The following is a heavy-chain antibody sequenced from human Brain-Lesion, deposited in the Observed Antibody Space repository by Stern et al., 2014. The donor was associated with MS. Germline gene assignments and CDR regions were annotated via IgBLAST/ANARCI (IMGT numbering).Heavy chain of an antibody. Sequence: VQLVESGPGLVKPSGTLSLTCAVSGGSISSSNWRRWVRQSPGKGLEWIGEIYHSGGTKYSPSFESRVIISVDKSKNQFSLKLSYVTAADTAVYYCARELPDLNAFDIWGQGTMVTVSS. V-gene: IGHV4-4*02. CDR3: ARELPDLNAFDI. CDR2: IYHSGGT. J-gene: IGHJ3*02. CDR1: GGSISSSNW. D-gene: IGHD1-14*01.